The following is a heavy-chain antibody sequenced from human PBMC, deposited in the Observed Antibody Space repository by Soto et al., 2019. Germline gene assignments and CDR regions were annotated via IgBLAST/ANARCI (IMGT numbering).Heavy chain of an antibody. CDR3: ARRDSNPLYSYYGTDV. J-gene: IGHJ6*02. V-gene: IGHV1-3*01. Sequence: ASVRVACKASGDAFTSYAVHWVRQAPGQRLEWMGWINAGNGNTKYSQKCQGRVTITRDTSASTAYMELSSLRSEDTAVYYCARRDSNPLYSYYGTDVWGQGAPVTGSS. D-gene: IGHD4-4*01. CDR2: INAGNGNT. CDR1: GDAFTSYA.